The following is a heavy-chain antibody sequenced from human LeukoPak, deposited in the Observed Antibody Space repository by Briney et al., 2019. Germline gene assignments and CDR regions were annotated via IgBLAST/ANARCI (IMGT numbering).Heavy chain of an antibody. V-gene: IGHV4-39*07. CDR1: GGSISSSTYY. D-gene: IGHD5-24*01. CDR3: AREEAEMATIDY. CDR2: IYYSGST. Sequence: SETLSLTCTVSGGSISSSTYYWGWIRQPPGKGLEWIGSIYYSGSTYYNPSLKSRVTISIDTSKNQFSLKLSSVTAADTAVYYCAREEAEMATIDYWGQGTLVTVSS. J-gene: IGHJ4*02.